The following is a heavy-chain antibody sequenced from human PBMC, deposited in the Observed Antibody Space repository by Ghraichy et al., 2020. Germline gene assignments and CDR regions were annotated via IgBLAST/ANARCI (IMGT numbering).Heavy chain of an antibody. CDR3: ARHGGYCSSTSCPPPFDY. CDR1: GYSISSGYY. Sequence: SETLSLTCAVSGYSISSGYYWGWIRQPPGEGLEWIGSIYHSGSTYYNPSLKSRVTISVDTSKNQFSLKLSSVTAADTAVYYCARHGGYCSSTSCPPPFDYWGQGTLVTVSS. J-gene: IGHJ4*02. CDR2: IYHSGST. D-gene: IGHD2-2*03. V-gene: IGHV4-38-2*01.